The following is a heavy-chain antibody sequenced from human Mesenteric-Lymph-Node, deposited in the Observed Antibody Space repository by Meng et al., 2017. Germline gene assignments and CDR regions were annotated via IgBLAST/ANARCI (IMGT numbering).Heavy chain of an antibody. CDR2: ISGSGGST. J-gene: IGHJ3*01. Sequence: GESLKISCAASGFTFSSYAMSWVRQAPGKGLEWVSAISGSGGSTYYADSVKGRFTISRDNSKNTLYLQMNSLRAEDTAVYYCAKIIAASGLRAFDFWGQGTMVTVSS. V-gene: IGHV3-23*01. CDR3: AKIIAASGLRAFDF. CDR1: GFTFSSYA. D-gene: IGHD6-13*01.